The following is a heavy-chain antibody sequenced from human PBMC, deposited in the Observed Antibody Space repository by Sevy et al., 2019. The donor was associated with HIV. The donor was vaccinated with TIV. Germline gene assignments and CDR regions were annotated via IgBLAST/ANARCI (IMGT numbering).Heavy chain of an antibody. J-gene: IGHJ4*02. Sequence: GGSLRLSCAASGFTFSSYNMNWVRQAPGKGLEWVSYITGRSSTIYYADSVKGRFTISRDNAKNSLYLQMNSLRAEDTAVYDCARGITMIVDPFDSWGQGTLVTVSS. CDR2: ITGRSSTI. D-gene: IGHD3-22*01. CDR3: ARGITMIVDPFDS. CDR1: GFTFSSYN. V-gene: IGHV3-48*01.